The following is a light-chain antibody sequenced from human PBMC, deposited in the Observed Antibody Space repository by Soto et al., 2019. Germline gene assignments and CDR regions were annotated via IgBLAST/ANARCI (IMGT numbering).Light chain of an antibody. Sequence: DIQMTQSPTSLSASVGDRVTITCRASQGIRNFVALYQQKPGKVPKLLIYGASTLQSEVPSRFSGSGSRTNCTLTINSLQPEDVATYSCQKYSSVPVFGPGTKGEIK. J-gene: IGKJ3*01. CDR3: QKYSSVPV. CDR2: GAS. V-gene: IGKV1-27*01. CDR1: QGIRNF.